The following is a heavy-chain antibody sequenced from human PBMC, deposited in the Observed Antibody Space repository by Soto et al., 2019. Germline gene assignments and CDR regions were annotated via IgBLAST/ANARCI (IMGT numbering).Heavy chain of an antibody. CDR3: ARDPYYYDSRGYWAY. J-gene: IGHJ4*02. V-gene: IGHV3-21*01. CDR1: GFTFSSYS. Sequence: EVQLVESGGGLVKPGGSLRLSCAASGFTFSSYSMNWVRQAPGKGLEWVSSISSSSSYIYYADSVKGRFTIYRDNAKNSLYLQMNSQRAADTAVYYWARDPYYYDSRGYWAYWGQGTLVNVSS. D-gene: IGHD3-22*01. CDR2: ISSSSSYI.